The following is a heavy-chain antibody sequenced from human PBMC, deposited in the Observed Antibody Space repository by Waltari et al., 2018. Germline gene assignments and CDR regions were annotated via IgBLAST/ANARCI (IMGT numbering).Heavy chain of an antibody. J-gene: IGHJ4*02. D-gene: IGHD6-6*01. V-gene: IGHV3-53*01. Sequence: EVQLVESGGGLIQPGGSLRLSCAASGFTVSNNYMSWVRQAPGKGGEGVSLIYSTGGKSYADAVKGRFTISRDNSKNTLYLQMNSLRVEDTAVYYCATRMVLAARNWGQGTLVTVSS. CDR1: GFTVSNNY. CDR3: ATRMVLAARN. CDR2: IYSTGGK.